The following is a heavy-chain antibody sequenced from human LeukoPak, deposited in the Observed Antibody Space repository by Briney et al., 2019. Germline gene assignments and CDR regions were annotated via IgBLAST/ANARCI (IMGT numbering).Heavy chain of an antibody. Sequence: PSETLSLTCAVYGGSFSGYYWSWIRQPPGKGLEWIGEINHSGSTNYNPSLKSRVTISVDTSKNQFSLKLSSVTAADTAVYYCARLISSRAPEPFDYWGQGTLVTVSS. D-gene: IGHD6-13*01. J-gene: IGHJ4*02. V-gene: IGHV4-34*01. CDR3: ARLISSRAPEPFDY. CDR2: INHSGST. CDR1: GGSFSGYY.